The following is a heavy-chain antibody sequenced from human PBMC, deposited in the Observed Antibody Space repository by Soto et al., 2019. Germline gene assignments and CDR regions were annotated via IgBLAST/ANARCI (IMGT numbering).Heavy chain of an antibody. CDR3: ARENSDNTTNWFDP. CDR2: INPNSGAT. V-gene: IGHV1-2*04. CDR1: GYTFAAYY. Sequence: ASVKVSCKASGYTFAAYYMHWVRQAPGQGLEWMGWINPNSGATNYAQKFQGWVTITSDTSVSTAYMELRRLTSDDTAVYYCARENSDNTTNWFDPWGQGTQVTVSS. D-gene: IGHD3-9*01. J-gene: IGHJ5*02.